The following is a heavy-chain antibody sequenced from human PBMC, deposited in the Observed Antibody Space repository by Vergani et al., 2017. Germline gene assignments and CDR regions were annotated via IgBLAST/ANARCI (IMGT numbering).Heavy chain of an antibody. CDR1: GGSISSGGYY. V-gene: IGHV4-31*03. CDR3: ARERVITGTTSGFDY. J-gene: IGHJ4*02. Sequence: QVQLQESGPGLVKPSQTLSLTCTVSGGSISSGGYYWSWIRQHPGKGLEWIGYIYYSGSTYYNPSLKSRFTISVDTSKNQFSLKLSSVTAADTAVYYCARERVITGTTSGFDYWGQGTLVTVSS. CDR2: IYYSGST. D-gene: IGHD1-20*01.